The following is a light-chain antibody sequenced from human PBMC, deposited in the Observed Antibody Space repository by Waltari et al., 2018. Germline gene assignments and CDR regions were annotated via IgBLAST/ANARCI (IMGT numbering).Light chain of an antibody. V-gene: IGLV2-23*02. Sequence: QSALTQPASVSGSPGQSITISCTGTSSDFGSYDLVSWSQHHPGKAPQLMIFEVRQRPSGVSNRFSGSKSGNTASLTISGLQAEDEADYHCCSYAGNSIYVFGTGTKVTVL. CDR3: CSYAGNSIYV. J-gene: IGLJ1*01. CDR1: SSDFGSYDL. CDR2: EVR.